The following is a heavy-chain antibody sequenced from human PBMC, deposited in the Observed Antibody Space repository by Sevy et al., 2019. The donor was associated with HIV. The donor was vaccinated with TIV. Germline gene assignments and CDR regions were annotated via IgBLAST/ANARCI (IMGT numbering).Heavy chain of an antibody. CDR2: IYYSGST. CDR3: ARHGGRIQQWYFHY. D-gene: IGHD5-18*01. Sequence: SETLSLTCTVSGDSISSSNYYGGWLRPPPGQGLEWIGSIYYSGSTYYNPSLQSRVTISVDTSKNQFSLSLSSVTAADTAVYYCARHGGRIQQWYFHYWGQGTLVTVSS. CDR1: GDSISSSNYY. J-gene: IGHJ4*02. V-gene: IGHV4-39*01.